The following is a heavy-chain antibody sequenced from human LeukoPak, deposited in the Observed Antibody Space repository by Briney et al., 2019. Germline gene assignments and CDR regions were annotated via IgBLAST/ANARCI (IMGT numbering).Heavy chain of an antibody. CDR1: GFTFSRNA. Sequence: PGGSLRLSCAASGFTFSRNAMNWVRQAPGQGLEWVPGISGSSDNTYYADSVRGRFTISRDNSKNTLYLQMNSLRAEDTAVYYCAYCSGGDCYAGLDYWGQGTLVTVSS. CDR2: ISGSSDNT. J-gene: IGHJ4*02. D-gene: IGHD2-15*01. V-gene: IGHV3-23*01. CDR3: AYCSGGDCYAGLDY.